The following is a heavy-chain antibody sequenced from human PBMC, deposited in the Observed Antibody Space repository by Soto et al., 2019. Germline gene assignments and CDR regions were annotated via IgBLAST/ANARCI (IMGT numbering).Heavy chain of an antibody. CDR1: GFTFSSYA. CDR2: ISGSGGST. J-gene: IGHJ4*02. V-gene: IGHV3-23*01. D-gene: IGHD3-22*01. Sequence: GGSLRLSCAASGFTFSSYAMSWVRQAPGKGLEWVSAISGSGGSTYYADSVKGRFTISRDNSKNTLYLQMNSLRAEDTAVYYCAKDRHYYDSSGYTPYWGQGTLVTVSS. CDR3: AKDRHYYDSSGYTPY.